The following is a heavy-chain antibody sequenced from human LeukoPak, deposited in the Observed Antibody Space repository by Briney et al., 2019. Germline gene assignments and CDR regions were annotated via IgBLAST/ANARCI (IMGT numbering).Heavy chain of an antibody. Sequence: GGSLRLSCAASGFTVSSNFMTCVRQAPGKGLEWVSVIYSGGSTYYADSVKDRFTISRDNSKNMLYLQMNSLRAEDTAVYYCARGGDSLHYWGQGTLVTVSS. CDR2: IYSGGST. CDR3: ARGGDSLHY. D-gene: IGHD3-10*01. CDR1: GFTVSSNF. J-gene: IGHJ4*02. V-gene: IGHV3-66*01.